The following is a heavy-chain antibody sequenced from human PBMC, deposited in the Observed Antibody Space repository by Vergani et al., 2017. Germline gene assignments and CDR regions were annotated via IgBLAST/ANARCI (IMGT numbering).Heavy chain of an antibody. D-gene: IGHD5-18*01. CDR1: GGSISSGGYY. CDR3: ARQPYGAMVFGSFPYYFDY. Sequence: QVQLQESGPGLVKPSQTLSLTCTVSGGSISSGGYYWGWIRQPPGKGLEWIGSIYYSGSTYYNPSLKSRVTISVDTSKNQFSLKLSSVTAADTAVYYCARQPYGAMVFGSFPYYFDYWGQGTLVTVSS. J-gene: IGHJ4*02. V-gene: IGHV4-39*01. CDR2: IYYSGST.